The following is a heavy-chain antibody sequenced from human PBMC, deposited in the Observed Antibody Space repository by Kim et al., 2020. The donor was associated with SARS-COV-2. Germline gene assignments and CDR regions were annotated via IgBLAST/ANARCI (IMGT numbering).Heavy chain of an antibody. J-gene: IGHJ3*02. CDR2: IYYSGST. CDR3: ARLVNIEDTIFGGVGDAFDI. V-gene: IGHV4-39*01. CDR1: GGSISSSSYY. D-gene: IGHD3-3*01. Sequence: SETLSLTCTVSGGSISSSSYYWGWIRQPPGKGLEWIGSIYYSGSTYYNPSLKSRVTISVDTSKNQFSLKLSSVTAADTAVYYCARLVNIEDTIFGGVGDAFDIWGQGTMVTVSS.